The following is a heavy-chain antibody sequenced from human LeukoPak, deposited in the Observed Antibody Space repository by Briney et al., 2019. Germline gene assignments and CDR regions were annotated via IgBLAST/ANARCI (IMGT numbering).Heavy chain of an antibody. Sequence: ASVKVSCKASGYSFIDYYMQWVRQAPGQGLEWMGWINPNSGGTKYAQKFQGRVTMTRDTSISTAYMEMSRLRSDDPAVYYCARDVTIFEVVMENGGRRTGFDYWGQGALVTVSS. CDR2: INPNSGGT. J-gene: IGHJ4*02. CDR3: ARDVTIFEVVMENGGRRTGFDY. CDR1: GYSFIDYY. D-gene: IGHD3-3*01. V-gene: IGHV1-2*02.